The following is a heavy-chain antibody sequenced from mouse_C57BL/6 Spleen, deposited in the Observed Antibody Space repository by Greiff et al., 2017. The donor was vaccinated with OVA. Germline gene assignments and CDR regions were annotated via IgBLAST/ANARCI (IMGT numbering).Heavy chain of an antibody. CDR1: GYSFTGYY. J-gene: IGHJ2*01. CDR3: ARGTVVATDFDY. V-gene: IGHV1-42*01. D-gene: IGHD1-1*01. Sequence: EVQLQQSGPELVKPGASVKISCKASGYSFTGYYMNWVKQSPEKSLEWIGEINPSTGGTTYNQKFKAKATLTVDKSSSTAYMQLKSLTSEDSAVYYCARGTVVATDFDYWGQGTTLTVSS. CDR2: INPSTGGT.